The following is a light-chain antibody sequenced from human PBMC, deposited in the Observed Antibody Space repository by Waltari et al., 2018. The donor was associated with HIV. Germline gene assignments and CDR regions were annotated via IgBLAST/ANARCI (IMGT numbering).Light chain of an antibody. CDR2: DAS. V-gene: IGKV3-15*01. Sequence: IVMTQSPATLSVSPGERATLSCRASQSVNNDLAWYQQRPGQAPRLLIYDASTRATGIPARFSGSGSETDFTLTISSLQSEDVAVYDCQQYNNWPPAWTFGRGSQVEIK. J-gene: IGKJ1*01. CDR3: QQYNNWPPAWT. CDR1: QSVNND.